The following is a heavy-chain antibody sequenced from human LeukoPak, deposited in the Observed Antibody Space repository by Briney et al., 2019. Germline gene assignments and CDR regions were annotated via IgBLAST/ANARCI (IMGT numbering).Heavy chain of an antibody. CDR1: GFTFSSYS. CDR3: ARRPLRYCSSTSCPLDY. CDR2: ISSSSSYI. Sequence: GGSLRLSCAASGFTFSSYSMNWVRQAPGKGLEWVSSISSSSSYIYYADLVKGRFTISRGNAKNSLYLQMNSLRAEDTAVYYCARRPLRYCSSTSCPLDYWGQGTLVTVSS. J-gene: IGHJ4*02. V-gene: IGHV3-21*01. D-gene: IGHD2-2*01.